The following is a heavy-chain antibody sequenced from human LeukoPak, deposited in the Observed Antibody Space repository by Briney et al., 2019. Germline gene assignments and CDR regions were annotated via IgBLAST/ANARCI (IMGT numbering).Heavy chain of an antibody. CDR3: ASQWFCDSLTCRDYYYRGMDV. D-gene: IGHD2/OR15-2a*01. CDR1: GFTFRTYA. CDR2: ISYDGSDT. V-gene: IGHV3-30*04. Sequence: GGSLRLSCAASGFTFRTYALHWVRQTPGKGLEWVALISYDGSDTYYVDSVKCRFTIYRDNARNTLYLQMNSLSPEDTAAYYCASQWFCDSLTCRDYYYRGMDVWVRGTTAIVSS. J-gene: IGHJ6*02.